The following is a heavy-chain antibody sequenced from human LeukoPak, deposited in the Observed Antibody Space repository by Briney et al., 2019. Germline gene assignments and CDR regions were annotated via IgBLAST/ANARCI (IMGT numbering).Heavy chain of an antibody. D-gene: IGHD1-7*01. Sequence: GGSLKLSCAASGFTVSSNYMSWVRQAPGKGLEWVSVIYSGGSTYYADSVKGRFTISRDNSKITLYLQMNSLRAEDTAVYYCAREGTNYYFDYWGQGTLVTVSS. CDR1: GFTVSSNY. J-gene: IGHJ4*02. CDR2: IYSGGST. CDR3: AREGTNYYFDY. V-gene: IGHV3-66*02.